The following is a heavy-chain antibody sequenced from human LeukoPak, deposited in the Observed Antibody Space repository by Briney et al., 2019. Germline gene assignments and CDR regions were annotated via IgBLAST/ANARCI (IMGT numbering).Heavy chain of an antibody. V-gene: IGHV4-34*01. D-gene: IGHD2-2*01. CDR2: INHSGST. Sequence: GSLRLSCAASGFTFSSYEMNWVRQAPGKGLEWIGEINHSGSTNYNPSLKSRVTISVDTSKNQFSLKLSSVTAADTAVYYCASLVVPAAIRGYWFDPWGQGTLVTVSS. CDR1: GFTFSSYE. J-gene: IGHJ5*02. CDR3: ASLVVPAAIRGYWFDP.